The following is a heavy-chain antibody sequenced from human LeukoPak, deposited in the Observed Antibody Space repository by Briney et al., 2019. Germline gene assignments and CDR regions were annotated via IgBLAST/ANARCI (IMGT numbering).Heavy chain of an antibody. D-gene: IGHD4-17*01. CDR2: INWNGGST. CDR3: ARALHDYGDYGLAFDI. CDR1: GFTFSSYA. V-gene: IGHV3-20*01. J-gene: IGHJ3*02. Sequence: GGSLRLSCAASGFTFSSYAMSWVRQAPGKGLEWVSGINWNGGSTGYADSVKGRFTISRDNAKNSLYLQMNSLRAEDTALYHCARALHDYGDYGLAFDIWGQGTMVTVSS.